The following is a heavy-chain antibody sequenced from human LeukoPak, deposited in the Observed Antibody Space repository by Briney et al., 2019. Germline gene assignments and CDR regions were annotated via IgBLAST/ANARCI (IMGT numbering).Heavy chain of an antibody. CDR3: ARDRAVKARIGGMDV. CDR2: ISGDETYT. J-gene: IGHJ6*02. CDR1: GFTFSSDF. V-gene: IGHV3-74*01. D-gene: IGHD5-24*01. Sequence: PGGSLRLSCVASGFTFSSDFMHWIRQAPGEGLMYVSQISGDETYTNYADSVKGRFTISRDNAKNSLYLQMSSLRAEDTGIYYCARDRAVKARIGGMDVWGQGTTVIVSS.